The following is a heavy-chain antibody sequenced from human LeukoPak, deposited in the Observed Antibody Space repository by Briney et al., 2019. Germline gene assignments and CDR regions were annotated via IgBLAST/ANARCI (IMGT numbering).Heavy chain of an antibody. J-gene: IGHJ4*02. V-gene: IGHV3-23*01. CDR3: ARNENSGWGYFDY. CDR2: IGGSNGIT. Sequence: GGSLSLSCEASGFTFKGIALSWVGRAPGKGWDWVSVIGGSNGITFYVGSVKGRFTISRDNSKDTLYLQMNSLRAEDTAVYYCARNENSGWGYFDYWGQGTLVTVSS. D-gene: IGHD5-12*01. CDR1: GFTFKGIA.